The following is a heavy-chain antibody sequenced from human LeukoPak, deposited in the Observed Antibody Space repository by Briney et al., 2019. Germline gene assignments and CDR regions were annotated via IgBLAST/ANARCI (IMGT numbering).Heavy chain of an antibody. Sequence: SETLSLTCAVYGGSFSGYYWSWIRQPPGKELEWIGEINHSGSTNYNPSLKSRVTISVDTSKNQFSLKLSSVTAADTAVYYCARESGYSYGYGLDYWGQGTLVTVSS. V-gene: IGHV4-34*01. CDR1: GGSFSGYY. D-gene: IGHD5-18*01. CDR3: ARESGYSYGYGLDY. CDR2: INHSGST. J-gene: IGHJ4*02.